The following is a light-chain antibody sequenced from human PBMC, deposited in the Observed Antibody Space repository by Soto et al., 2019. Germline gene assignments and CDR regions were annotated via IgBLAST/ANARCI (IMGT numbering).Light chain of an antibody. J-gene: IGLJ2*01. CDR2: EVS. Sequence: QSALTQPASVSGSPGQSITISCTGTSSDVGGYNYVSWYQQLPGRAPKLMIYEVSNRPSGVSSRFSGSRSGNTASLTISGLQAEDEAHYYCSSSTDTSILFGGGTQLTVL. CDR1: SSDVGGYNY. CDR3: SSSTDTSIL. V-gene: IGLV2-14*01.